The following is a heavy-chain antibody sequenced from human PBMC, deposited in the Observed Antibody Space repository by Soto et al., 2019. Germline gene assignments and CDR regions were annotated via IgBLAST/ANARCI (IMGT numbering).Heavy chain of an antibody. CDR3: AGDRSPGSTSWYDC. CDR1: GDSVSNKSAA. J-gene: IGHJ5*01. D-gene: IGHD2-2*01. CDR2: TYYTSRWYN. Sequence: SQTLSLTCAISGDSVSNKSAAWNWIKQSPSRGLEWLGRTYYTSRWYNDYAVSVMGRITINPDTSRNQFSLQLNSVTPEDTAVYYCAGDRSPGSTSWYDCWGQGALVTVSS. V-gene: IGHV6-1*01.